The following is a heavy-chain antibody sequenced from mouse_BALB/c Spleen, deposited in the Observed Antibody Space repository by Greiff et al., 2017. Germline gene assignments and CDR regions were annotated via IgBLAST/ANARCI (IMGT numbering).Heavy chain of an antibody. D-gene: IGHD2-14*01. Sequence: VQLKQSGPELVKPGASVKMSCKASGYTFTSYVMHWVKQKPGQGLEWIGYINPYNDGTKYNEKFKGKATLTSDKSSSTAYMELSSLTSEDSAVYYCARYPPGGGYQAWFAYWGQGTLVTVSA. CDR2: INPYNDGT. CDR1: GYTFTSYV. V-gene: IGHV1-14*01. J-gene: IGHJ3*01. CDR3: ARYPPGGGYQAWFAY.